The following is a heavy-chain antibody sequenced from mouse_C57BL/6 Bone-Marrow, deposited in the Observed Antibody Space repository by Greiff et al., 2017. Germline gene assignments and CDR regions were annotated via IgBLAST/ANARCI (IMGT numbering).Heavy chain of an antibody. CDR2: IHPKSGST. D-gene: IGHD1-1*01. CDR3: ARAMDYYGSSDY. V-gene: IGHV1-64*01. CDR1: GYTFTSYW. J-gene: IGHJ2*01. Sequence: QVQLQQSGAELVKPGASVKLSCKASGYTFTSYWMHWVKQRPGQGLEWIGMIHPKSGSTNYNEKFKSKATLTVDKSSSTAYMQLSSLTSEDSAVYYCARAMDYYGSSDYWGQGTTLTVSS.